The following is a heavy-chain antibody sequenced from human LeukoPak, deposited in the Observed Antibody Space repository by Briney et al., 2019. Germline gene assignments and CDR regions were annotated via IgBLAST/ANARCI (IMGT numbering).Heavy chain of an antibody. CDR3: ATQDSSSWYFDY. Sequence: SEALSLTCTGSGGSMSSGSYDGSWIRRPAGKALEGIGRIYTSGSSNYKPSLKSRLTISVHTSQHQLSLKLNSLPAADTAVYYCATQDSSSWYFDYWGQGTLVTVSS. V-gene: IGHV4-61*02. J-gene: IGHJ4*02. D-gene: IGHD6-13*01. CDR1: GGSMSSGSYD. CDR2: IYTSGSS.